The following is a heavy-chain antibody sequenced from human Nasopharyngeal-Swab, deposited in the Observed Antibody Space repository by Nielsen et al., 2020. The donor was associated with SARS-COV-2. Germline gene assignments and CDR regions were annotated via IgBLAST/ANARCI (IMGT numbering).Heavy chain of an antibody. V-gene: IGHV3-23*01. CDR3: AKAWAAAGLSFYYYMDV. CDR2: LSGTGEST. J-gene: IGHJ6*03. Sequence: WIRQPPGKGLEWVSTLSGTGESTYYADSVTGRSAIPRDNSNNTLYLQMHGLRAEDTAIYFCAKAWAAAGLSFYYYMDVWGKGTTVTVSS. D-gene: IGHD6-13*01.